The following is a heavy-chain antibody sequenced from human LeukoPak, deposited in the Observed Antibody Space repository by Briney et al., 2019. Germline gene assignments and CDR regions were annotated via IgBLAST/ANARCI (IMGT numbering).Heavy chain of an antibody. D-gene: IGHD4-11*01. CDR3: ARGVTKLDY. J-gene: IGHJ4*02. V-gene: IGHV4-34*01. CDR2: INHSGST. Sequence: SETLSLTCAVYGGSFSGYYWSWIRQPPGKGLEWIGEINHSGSTNYNPSLKSRLTISVDTSKNQFSLKLSSVTAADTAVYYCARGVTKLDYWGQGTLVTVSS. CDR1: GGSFSGYY.